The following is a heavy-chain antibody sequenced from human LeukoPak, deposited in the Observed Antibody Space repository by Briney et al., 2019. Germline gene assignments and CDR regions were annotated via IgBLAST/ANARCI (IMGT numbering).Heavy chain of an antibody. CDR2: INHSGST. CDR1: GGSFSGYY. V-gene: IGHV4-34*01. CDR3: ARLAGAVVY. J-gene: IGHJ4*02. Sequence: PSETLSLTCAVYGGSFSGYYWSWIRQPPGKGLEWIGEINHSGSTNYNPSLKGRVTISVDTSKNQFSLKLRSVTAADTAVYYCARLAGAVVYWGQGTLVTVSS.